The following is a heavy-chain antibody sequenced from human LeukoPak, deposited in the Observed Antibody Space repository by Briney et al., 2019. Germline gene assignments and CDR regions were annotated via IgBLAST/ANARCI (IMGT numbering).Heavy chain of an antibody. CDR2: LDPEDGET. CDR1: GYTLTELS. CDR3: ARDGGAWIDDYGDPSHDY. J-gene: IGHJ4*02. D-gene: IGHD4-17*01. Sequence: ASAKVSCKVSGYTLTELSMHSVRQAPGTGREGMGGLDPEDGETIYAQKFQGRVTMTTDRSTSTAYMELRSLRSDDTAVYYWARDGGAWIDDYGDPSHDYWGQGTLVTVSS. V-gene: IGHV1-24*01.